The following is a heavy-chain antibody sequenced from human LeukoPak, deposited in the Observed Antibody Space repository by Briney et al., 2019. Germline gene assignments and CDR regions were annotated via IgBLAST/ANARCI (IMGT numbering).Heavy chain of an antibody. Sequence: SVKVSCKASGGTFSSYAISWVRQAPGQGLEWMGGIIPIFGTANYAQRFQGRVTITTDESTSTANMELSSLRSEDTAVYYCAKSPNADGGVFDYWGQGTLVTVSS. CDR3: AKSPNADGGVFDY. CDR1: GGTFSSYA. D-gene: IGHD2-8*02. CDR2: IIPIFGTA. V-gene: IGHV1-69*05. J-gene: IGHJ4*02.